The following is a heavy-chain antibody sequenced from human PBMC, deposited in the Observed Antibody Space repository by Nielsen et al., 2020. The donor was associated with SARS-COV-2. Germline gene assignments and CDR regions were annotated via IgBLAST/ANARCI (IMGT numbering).Heavy chain of an antibody. Sequence: GGSLRLSCAASGFTFSSYGMHWVRQAPGKGLEWVAVIWYDGSNKYYADSAKGRFTISRDNSKNTLYLQMNSLRAEDTAVYYCAKDTGYSYGYSWFDPWGQGTLVTVSS. CDR1: GFTFSSYG. V-gene: IGHV3-30*02. CDR2: IWYDGSNK. J-gene: IGHJ5*02. CDR3: AKDTGYSYGYSWFDP. D-gene: IGHD5-18*01.